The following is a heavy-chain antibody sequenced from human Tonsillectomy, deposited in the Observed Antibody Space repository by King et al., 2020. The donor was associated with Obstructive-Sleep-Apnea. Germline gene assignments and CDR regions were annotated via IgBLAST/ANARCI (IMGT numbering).Heavy chain of an antibody. CDR1: GYTFTSYG. CDR2: ISAYNGNT. J-gene: IGHJ4*02. Sequence: HVQLVESGAEVKKPGASVKVSCKASGYTFTSYGISWVRQAPGQGLEWMGWISAYNGNTNYAQKLQGRVTMTTDTSTRPAYMELRSLRSDDTAVYYCARDGAVVVVRRYYFDYWGQGTLVTVSS. CDR3: ARDGAVVVVRRYYFDY. D-gene: IGHD3-22*01. V-gene: IGHV1-18*04.